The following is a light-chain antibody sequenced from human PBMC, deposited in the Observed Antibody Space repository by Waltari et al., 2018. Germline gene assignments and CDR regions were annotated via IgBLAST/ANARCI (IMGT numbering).Light chain of an antibody. CDR3: SSYTSSSTYVV. Sequence: QSALTQPASVSGSPGQSITISCTGTSSDVGDYNYVSWYQRHPGKAPKLIIFAVSTRPSGVSNRFSGSKSGDKASLTISGLQAEDEADYYCSSYTSSSTYVVFGGGTKLTVL. CDR2: AVS. J-gene: IGLJ2*01. V-gene: IGLV2-14*03. CDR1: SSDVGDYNY.